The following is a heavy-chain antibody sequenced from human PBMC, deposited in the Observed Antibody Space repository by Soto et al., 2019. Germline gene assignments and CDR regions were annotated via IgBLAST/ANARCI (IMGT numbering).Heavy chain of an antibody. CDR1: GGSFSGYY. CDR2: INHSGST. V-gene: IGHV4-34*01. D-gene: IGHD3-10*01. J-gene: IGHJ4*02. Sequence: SETLSLTCAVYGGSFSGYYWSWIRQPPGKGLEWIGEINHSGSTNYNPSLKSRVTISVDTSKNQFSLKLSSVTAADTAVYYCARGLNYYGSGSYLDYWGQGTLVNVSS. CDR3: ARGLNYYGSGSYLDY.